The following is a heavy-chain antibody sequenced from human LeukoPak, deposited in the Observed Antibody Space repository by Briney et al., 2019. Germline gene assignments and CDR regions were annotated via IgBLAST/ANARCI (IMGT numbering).Heavy chain of an antibody. D-gene: IGHD3-22*01. CDR3: ARSSGYPFFDF. J-gene: IGHJ5*01. CDR1: GFTFGDYS. Sequence: PGGSLRLSCEASGFTFGDYSMNWVRQAPGEGLEWLSYITSTSDTIYYADFVKGRFTSSRDNAKNSVYLQMNSLRAEDTAVYYCARSSGYPFFDFWGQGTLVTVSS. V-gene: IGHV3-48*01. CDR2: ITSTSDTI.